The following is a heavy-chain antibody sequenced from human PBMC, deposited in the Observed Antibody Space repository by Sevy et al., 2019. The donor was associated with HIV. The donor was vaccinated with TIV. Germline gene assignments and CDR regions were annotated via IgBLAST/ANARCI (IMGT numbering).Heavy chain of an antibody. V-gene: IGHV3-15*01. CDR3: TTDFLDYGHYSSGEGYYGMDV. CDR2: IKSKTDGGTT. Sequence: GGSLRLSCAASGFTFSNAWMSWVRQAPGKGLEWVGRIKSKTDGGTTDYAAPLKGRFTISRDDSKNTLYLQMNSLKTEDTAVYYCTTDFLDYGHYSSGEGYYGMDVWGQGTTVTVSS. D-gene: IGHD4-17*01. CDR1: GFTFSNAW. J-gene: IGHJ6*02.